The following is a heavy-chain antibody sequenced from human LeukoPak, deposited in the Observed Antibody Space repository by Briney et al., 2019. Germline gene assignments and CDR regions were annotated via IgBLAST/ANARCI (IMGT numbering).Heavy chain of an antibody. CDR3: ARYSSGWYKRTGAFDI. J-gene: IGHJ3*02. D-gene: IGHD6-19*01. V-gene: IGHV1-69*05. Sequence: SVKVSCKASGGTFSSYAISWVRQAPGQGLEWMGGTIPIFGTANYAQKFQGRVTITTDESTSTAYMELSSLRSEDTAVYYCARYSSGWYKRTGAFDIWGQGTMVTVSS. CDR2: TIPIFGTA. CDR1: GGTFSSYA.